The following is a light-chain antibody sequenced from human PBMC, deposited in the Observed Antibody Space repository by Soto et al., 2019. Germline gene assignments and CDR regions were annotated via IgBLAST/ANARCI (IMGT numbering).Light chain of an antibody. J-gene: IGKJ1*01. Sequence: EIVMTQSPATLSLSPGERATLSCRASQSVSNNLSWYQQKHGQAPTLLIYDASTRATGIPARFSGSGSGTEFTLTISSLQSADFAVYYCQQYDNWPPWTFGQGTKVEIK. CDR2: DAS. CDR3: QQYDNWPPWT. V-gene: IGKV3-15*01. CDR1: QSVSNN.